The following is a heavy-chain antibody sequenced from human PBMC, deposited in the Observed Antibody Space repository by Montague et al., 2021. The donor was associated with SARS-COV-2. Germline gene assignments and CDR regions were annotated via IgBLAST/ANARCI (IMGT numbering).Heavy chain of an antibody. D-gene: IGHD1-1*01. CDR2: INYSGHA. CDR3: ARVATGRRQGVFWYFDF. J-gene: IGHJ2*01. CDR1: GGSFSNYY. Sequence: SETLSLTCAVYGGSFSNYYWAWIRQPPGKGLEWIGEINYSGHANYNPSLKSRVIMSLDTSRDEFSLKLNSVTAADTAMYYCARVATGRRQGVFWYFDFWGRGTLVTVSS. V-gene: IGHV4-34*01.